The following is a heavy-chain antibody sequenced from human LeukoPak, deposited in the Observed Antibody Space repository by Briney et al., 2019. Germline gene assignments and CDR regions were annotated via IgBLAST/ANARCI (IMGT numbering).Heavy chain of an antibody. J-gene: IGHJ3*02. Sequence: KPSETLSLTCAVSGGSISSSNWWSWVRQPPGKGLEWIGEIYHSGSTNYNPSLKSRVTISVDKSKNQFSLKLSSVTAADTAVYYCARAYYYDSSGYYWDAFDIWGQGTMVTVSS. CDR2: IYHSGST. CDR3: ARAYYYDSSGYYWDAFDI. D-gene: IGHD3-22*01. CDR1: GGSISSSNW. V-gene: IGHV4-4*02.